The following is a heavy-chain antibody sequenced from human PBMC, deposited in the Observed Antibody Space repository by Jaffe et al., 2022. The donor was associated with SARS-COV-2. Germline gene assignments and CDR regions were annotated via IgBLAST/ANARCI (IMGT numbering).Heavy chain of an antibody. CDR1: GGSISSYY. CDR3: AGGLMKYYFDY. CDR2: IYYSGST. Sequence: QVQLQESGPGLVKPSETLSLTCTVSGGSISSYYWSWIRQPPGKGLEWIGYIYYSGSTNYNPSLKSRVTISVDTSKNQFSLKLSSVTAADTAVYYCAGGLMKYYFDYWGQGTLVTVSS. J-gene: IGHJ4*02. V-gene: IGHV4-59*08. D-gene: IGHD2-8*01.